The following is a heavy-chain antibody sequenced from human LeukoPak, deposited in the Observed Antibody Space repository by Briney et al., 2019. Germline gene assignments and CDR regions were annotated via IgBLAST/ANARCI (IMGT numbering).Heavy chain of an antibody. D-gene: IGHD3-22*01. Sequence: ASVKVSCKASGYTFTSYYMHWVRQAPGQGLEWMGIINPSGGSTSYAQKFQGRVTMTRDTSTSTVYMELSSLRSEDTAVYYCARDTHDSSGYFIYYFDYWGQGTLVTVSS. CDR2: INPSGGST. CDR1: GYTFTSYY. V-gene: IGHV1-46*01. J-gene: IGHJ4*02. CDR3: ARDTHDSSGYFIYYFDY.